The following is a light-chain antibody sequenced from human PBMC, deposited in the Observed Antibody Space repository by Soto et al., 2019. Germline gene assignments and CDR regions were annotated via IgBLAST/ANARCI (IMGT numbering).Light chain of an antibody. CDR3: SSFTTSSTRV. J-gene: IGLJ1*01. CDR1: TSDVGGYGY. V-gene: IGLV2-14*01. Sequence: QSALAQPASVSGSPGQSITISCTGTTSDVGGYGYVSWYQQHPGKAPKLLIYEVSNRPSGISNRFSGSKSDNTASLTISGLQAEDEADYYCSSFTTSSTRVFGTGTAVTVL. CDR2: EVS.